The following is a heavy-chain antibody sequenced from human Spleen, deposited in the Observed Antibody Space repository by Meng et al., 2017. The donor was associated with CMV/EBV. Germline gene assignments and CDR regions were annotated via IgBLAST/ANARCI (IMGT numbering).Heavy chain of an antibody. J-gene: IGHJ6*02. CDR2: INPSSGAT. CDR3: ARGYCSSTSCYPMDV. Sequence: ASVKVSCKASGYTFTSYGISWVRQAPGQGLEWMGWINPSSGATDYTQKFRSRVTMTRDTSISTAYMELSRLRSDDTAVYYCARGYCSSTSCYPMDVWGQGTTVTVSS. V-gene: IGHV1-2*02. D-gene: IGHD2-2*01. CDR1: GYTFTSYG.